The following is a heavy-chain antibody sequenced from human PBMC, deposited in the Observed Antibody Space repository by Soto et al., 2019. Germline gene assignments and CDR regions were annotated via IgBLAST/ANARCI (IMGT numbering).Heavy chain of an antibody. V-gene: IGHV4-59*08. Sequence: PSETLSLTCTVSGGSISSYYWSWIRQPPGKGLEWIGYIYYSGSTNYNPSLKSRVTISVDTSKNQFSLKLSSVTAADTAVYYCARLSAYSRDVSYYFMDVWARGTTVIVSS. CDR2: IYYSGST. CDR3: ARLSAYSRDVSYYFMDV. D-gene: IGHD5-12*01. J-gene: IGHJ6*03. CDR1: GGSISSYY.